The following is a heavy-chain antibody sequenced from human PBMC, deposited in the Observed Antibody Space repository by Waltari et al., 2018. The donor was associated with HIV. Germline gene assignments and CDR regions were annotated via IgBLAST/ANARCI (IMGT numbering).Heavy chain of an antibody. V-gene: IGHV3-48*02. Sequence: EVQLVESGGGLVQPGGSLRPSCAASGFTFSSYSMNWVRQAPGKGLEWVSYIRSSSSTIYYADSLKGRFTISRDNAKNSLYLQMNSLRDEDTAVYYCARDRSSGWYDWFDPWGQGTLVTVSS. J-gene: IGHJ5*02. CDR3: ARDRSSGWYDWFDP. D-gene: IGHD6-19*01. CDR1: GFTFSSYS. CDR2: IRSSSSTI.